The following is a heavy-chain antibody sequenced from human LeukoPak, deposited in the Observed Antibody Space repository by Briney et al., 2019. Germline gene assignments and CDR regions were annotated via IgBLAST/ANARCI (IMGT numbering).Heavy chain of an antibody. CDR2: ISGSGGST. Sequence: GGSLRLSCAASGFTFSSYAMSWVRQAPGKGLEWVSAISGSGGSTYYADSVEGRFTISRDNSKNTLYLQMNSLRAEDTAVYYCAGDYGDYGVSYFDYWGQGTLVTVSS. D-gene: IGHD4-17*01. V-gene: IGHV3-23*01. J-gene: IGHJ4*02. CDR3: AGDYGDYGVSYFDY. CDR1: GFTFSSYA.